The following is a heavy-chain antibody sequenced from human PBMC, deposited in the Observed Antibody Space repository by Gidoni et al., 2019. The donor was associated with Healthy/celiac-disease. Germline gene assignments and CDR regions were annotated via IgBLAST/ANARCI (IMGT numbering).Heavy chain of an antibody. CDR1: GGSISSYY. V-gene: IGHV4-59*01. CDR2: IYYSGST. D-gene: IGHD3-10*01. J-gene: IGHJ4*02. Sequence: QVQLQESGPGLVKPSETLSLTCTVSGGSISSYYWSWIRQPPGKGLEWIGYIYYSGSTNYNPSLKSRVTISVDTSKNQFSLKLSSVTAADTAVYYCARGYYYGSGSLFDYWGQGTLVTVSS. CDR3: ARGYYYGSGSLFDY.